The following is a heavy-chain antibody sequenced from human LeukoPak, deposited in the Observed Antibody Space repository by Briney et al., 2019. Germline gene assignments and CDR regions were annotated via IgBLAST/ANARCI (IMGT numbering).Heavy chain of an antibody. CDR3: ARDPRRNPYDSSGFDAFDI. V-gene: IGHV4-39*07. CDR1: GGSISSSSYY. Sequence: SETLSLTCTVSGGSISSSSYYWGWIRQPPGKGLEWIVSIYYSGSTYYNPSLKSRVTISVDTSKNQFSLKLSSVTAADTAVYYCARDPRRNPYDSSGFDAFDIWGQGTMVTVSS. D-gene: IGHD3-22*01. J-gene: IGHJ3*02. CDR2: IYYSGST.